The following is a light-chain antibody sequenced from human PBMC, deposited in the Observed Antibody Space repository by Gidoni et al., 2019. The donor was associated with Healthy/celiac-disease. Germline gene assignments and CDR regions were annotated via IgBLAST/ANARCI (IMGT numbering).Light chain of an antibody. CDR2: DAS. J-gene: IGKJ3*01. CDR3: RQYDNFPQVT. Sequence: DIQLTQSPSSLSASVGDRVTITCQPSQDISNYLNLYQQKPGKAPKLLICDASNLESGVPSRFSGSGSETDFTFTISSLQPEDIVGYYCRQYDNFPQVTFGPGTRVDIK. V-gene: IGKV1-33*01. CDR1: QDISNY.